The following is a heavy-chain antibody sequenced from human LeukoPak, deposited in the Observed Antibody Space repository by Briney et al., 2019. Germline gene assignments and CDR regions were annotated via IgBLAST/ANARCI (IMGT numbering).Heavy chain of an antibody. D-gene: IGHD6-13*01. J-gene: IGHJ4*02. CDR2: IYTSGST. Sequence: SETLSLTCTVSGGSISSGSYYGSWIRQPAGKGLEWIGRIYTSGSTNHNPSLRSRVTISVDTSKNQFSLKLSSVTAADTAVYYCARGEPGIAAALFGYWGQGTLVTVSS. CDR1: GGSISSGSYY. CDR3: ARGEPGIAAALFGY. V-gene: IGHV4-61*02.